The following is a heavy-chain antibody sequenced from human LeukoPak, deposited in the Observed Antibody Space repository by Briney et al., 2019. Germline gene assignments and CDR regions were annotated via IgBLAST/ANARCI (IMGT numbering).Heavy chain of an antibody. V-gene: IGHV3-53*01. CDR2: IYSGGST. Sequence: GGSLRLSCAAPAFTVSSDYMSWVRQAPGKGLEWVSVIYSGGSTYYADSVKGRFTISRDNSRNTLYLQMNSLRAEDTAVYYCARDPRGWKGTFDYWGQGTLVTVSS. J-gene: IGHJ4*02. CDR3: ARDPRGWKGTFDY. D-gene: IGHD6-19*01. CDR1: AFTVSSDY.